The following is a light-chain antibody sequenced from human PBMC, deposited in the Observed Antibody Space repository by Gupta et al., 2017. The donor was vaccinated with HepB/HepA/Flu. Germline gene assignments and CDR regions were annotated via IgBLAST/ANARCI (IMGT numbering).Light chain of an antibody. J-gene: IGKJ3*01. CDR1: QSISSY. V-gene: IGKV1-39*01. CDR2: AAS. Sequence: DIQMTQSPSSLSASVGDRVTITCRASQSISSYLNWYQQKPGKAPKLLIYAASSWESGVPSRFSGSGSGTDFTLTISRLQPEDFATYYCQQRDSTPRTFGHGTNVDIK. CDR3: QQRDSTPRT.